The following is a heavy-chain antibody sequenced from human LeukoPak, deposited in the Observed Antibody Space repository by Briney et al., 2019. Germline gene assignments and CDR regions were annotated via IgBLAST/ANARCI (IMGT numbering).Heavy chain of an antibody. CDR1: GFTFGDYA. CDR2: IRSKAYGGTT. J-gene: IGHJ4*02. Sequence: GGSLRLSCTASGFTFGDYAMSWVRQAPGKGLECLGFIRSKAYGGTTEYAASVNGRFTISRDDSKSIAYLQMNSLKTEDTAVYYCIVDSSGYNYYFDYWGQGTLVTVSS. D-gene: IGHD3-22*01. V-gene: IGHV3-49*04. CDR3: IVDSSGYNYYFDY.